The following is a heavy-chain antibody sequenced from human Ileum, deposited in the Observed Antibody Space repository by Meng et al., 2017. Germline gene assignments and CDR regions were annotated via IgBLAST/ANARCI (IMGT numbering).Heavy chain of an antibody. V-gene: IGHV4-59*01. CDR1: GAYISSYY. Sequence: QVQLQESGPGLAKPSETLSPTCTVSGAYISSYYWTWIRQPPGKGLDWIGYIHYSGSTNYNPSLKSRITMSVDTSKNQVSLKLSSVTAADTAIYYCAAFCSGGSCPDYWGQGTLVTVSS. CDR3: AAFCSGGSCPDY. D-gene: IGHD2-15*01. J-gene: IGHJ4*02. CDR2: IHYSGST.